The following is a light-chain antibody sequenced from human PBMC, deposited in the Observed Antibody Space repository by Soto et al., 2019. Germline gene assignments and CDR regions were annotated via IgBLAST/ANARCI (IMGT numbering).Light chain of an antibody. J-gene: IGKJ2*01. Sequence: VLTQSPATLSLSPGERATLSCRASQSVTNSLVWYQQRPGQAPRLLIYDASKRATGIPARFSGSGSGTDFTLTISSLEPEDFALYYCQQRYSWPPMYTFGQGTKPEIK. V-gene: IGKV3-11*01. CDR1: QSVTNS. CDR3: QQRYSWPPMYT. CDR2: DAS.